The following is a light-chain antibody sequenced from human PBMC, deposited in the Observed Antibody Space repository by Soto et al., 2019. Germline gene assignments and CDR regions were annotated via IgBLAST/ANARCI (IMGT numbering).Light chain of an antibody. J-gene: IGKJ1*01. CDR3: QQYGSSSWT. V-gene: IGKV3-20*01. CDR1: QSVNNNY. Sequence: EIVLTQSPGTLSLSPGERATLSCRASQSVNNNYLAWYQRQPGQAPRLLIYGASSRATGIPDRFSGSGSGTEFTLTISRLEPEDFAVYYCQQYGSSSWTFGQGTKVDIK. CDR2: GAS.